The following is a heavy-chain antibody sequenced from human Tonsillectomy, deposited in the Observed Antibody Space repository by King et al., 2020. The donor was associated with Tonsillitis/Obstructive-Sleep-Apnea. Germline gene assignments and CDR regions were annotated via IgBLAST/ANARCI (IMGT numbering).Heavy chain of an antibody. D-gene: IGHD3-22*01. CDR3: ARTQYYYDSSGYRYYFDY. Sequence: ITLKESGPALVKPTHTLTLTCTFSGFSLSTRGMCVSWIRQPPGKALEWLALIELGDDKYYSTSLKTRLTISKETPKNQVVLTMTNMDPVDTATYYCARTQYYYDSSGYRYYFDYWGQGTLVTVSS. CDR2: IELGDDK. V-gene: IGHV2-70*01. CDR1: GFSLSTRGMC. J-gene: IGHJ4*02.